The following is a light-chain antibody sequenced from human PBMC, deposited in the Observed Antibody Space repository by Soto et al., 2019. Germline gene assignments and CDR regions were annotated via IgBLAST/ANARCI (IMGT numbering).Light chain of an antibody. CDR3: QQYGSSPPWT. CDR1: QSVSSSY. CDR2: GAS. V-gene: IGKV3-20*01. J-gene: IGKJ1*01. Sequence: EIVLTQSPGTLSLSPGERETHSCRASQSVSSSYLAWYQQKPGQAPRLLIYGASSRATGIPDRFSGSGSGTDFTLTISRLEPEDFAVYYCQQYGSSPPWTFGQGTKVDIK.